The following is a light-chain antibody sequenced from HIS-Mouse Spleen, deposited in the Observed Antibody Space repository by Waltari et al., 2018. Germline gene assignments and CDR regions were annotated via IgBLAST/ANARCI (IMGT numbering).Light chain of an antibody. CDR1: ALPKKY. CDR3: YSTDSSGNHRV. J-gene: IGLJ2*01. Sequence: SYELTQPPSVSVSPGQTARITCSGDALPKKYAYWYQQKSGQAPGLVIYEDSKRPSGIPEGFSGSRSGTMATLTISGAQVEDEADYYCYSTDSSGNHRVFGGGTKLTVL. V-gene: IGLV3-10*01. CDR2: EDS.